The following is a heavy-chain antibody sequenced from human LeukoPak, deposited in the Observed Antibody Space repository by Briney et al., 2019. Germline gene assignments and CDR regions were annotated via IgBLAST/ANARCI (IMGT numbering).Heavy chain of an antibody. V-gene: IGHV3-30-3*01. Sequence: PGGSLRLSCAASGFTFSSYAMHWVRQAPGKGLEWVAVISYDGSNKYYADSVKGRFTISRDNSKNTLYLQMNSLRVEDTAVYYCVGDFRSADYWGQGTLVTVSS. CDR2: ISYDGSNK. J-gene: IGHJ4*02. CDR3: VGDFRSADY. CDR1: GFTFSSYA.